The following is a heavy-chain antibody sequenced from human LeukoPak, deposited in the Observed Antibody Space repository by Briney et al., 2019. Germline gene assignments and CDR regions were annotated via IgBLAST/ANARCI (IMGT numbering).Heavy chain of an antibody. V-gene: IGHV3-9*01. Sequence: PGRSLRLSCAASGFTFDDYAMHWVRQAPGKGLEWVSGISWNSGSIGYADSVKGRFTISRDNAKNSLYLQMNSLRAEDTALYYCARLIAVAGTAAFDPWGQGTLVSVSS. D-gene: IGHD6-19*01. CDR2: ISWNSGSI. CDR3: ARLIAVAGTAAFDP. J-gene: IGHJ5*02. CDR1: GFTFDDYA.